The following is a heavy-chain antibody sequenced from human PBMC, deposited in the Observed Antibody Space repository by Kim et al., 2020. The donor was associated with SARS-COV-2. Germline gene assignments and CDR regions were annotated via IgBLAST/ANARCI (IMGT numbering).Heavy chain of an antibody. CDR3: TTEEELELRTGLNY. V-gene: IGHV3-15*01. Sequence: APVKGRFTISRDDSKNTLYLQMNSLKTEDTAVYYCTTEEELELRTGLNYWGQGTLVTVSS. D-gene: IGHD1-7*01. J-gene: IGHJ4*02.